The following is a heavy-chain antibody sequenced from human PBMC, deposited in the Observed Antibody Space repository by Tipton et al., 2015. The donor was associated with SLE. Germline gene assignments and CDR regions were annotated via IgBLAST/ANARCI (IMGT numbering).Heavy chain of an antibody. Sequence: LRLSCTVSGYSISSGYYWGWIRQPPGKGLEWIGTIYHSGSIYYNPSLKSRVTISVDTSKNQFPLKLNSVTAADTAVYYCAVGYCSSVSCQREYFQHWGQGTLVTVSS. CDR1: GYSISSGYY. CDR2: IYHSGSI. J-gene: IGHJ1*01. V-gene: IGHV4-38-2*02. CDR3: AVGYCSSVSCQREYFQH. D-gene: IGHD2-2*01.